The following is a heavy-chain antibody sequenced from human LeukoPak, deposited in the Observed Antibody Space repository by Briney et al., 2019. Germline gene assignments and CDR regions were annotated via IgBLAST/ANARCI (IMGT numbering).Heavy chain of an antibody. CDR3: ARDGCSSTSCYFDY. D-gene: IGHD2-2*01. J-gene: IGHJ4*02. CDR2: IYTSGST. V-gene: IGHV4-61*02. CDR1: GGSISSGSYY. Sequence: PSQTLSLTCTVSGGSISSGSYYWSWIRQPAGKGLEWIGRIYTSGSTNYNPSLKSRVTMSVDTSKNQFSLKLSSVTAADTAVYYCARDGCSSTSCYFDYWGQGTLVTVSS.